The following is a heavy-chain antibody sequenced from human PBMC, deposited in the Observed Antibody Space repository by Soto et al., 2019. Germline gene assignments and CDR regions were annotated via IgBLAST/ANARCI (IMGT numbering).Heavy chain of an antibody. D-gene: IGHD3-10*01. CDR3: AHRPSGFGELLSRPFDH. J-gene: IGHJ4*02. Sequence: QITLKESGPTLVKPTQTLTLTCSFSGFSLTTVGVGVGWIRQPPGKALEWLALIYWDDDKYYSPSLKSRLTITKDTSKNHVVLTMAHMDPVDTATYYCAHRPSGFGELLSRPFDHWGQGALVTVSS. CDR1: GFSLTTVGVG. V-gene: IGHV2-5*02. CDR2: IYWDDDK.